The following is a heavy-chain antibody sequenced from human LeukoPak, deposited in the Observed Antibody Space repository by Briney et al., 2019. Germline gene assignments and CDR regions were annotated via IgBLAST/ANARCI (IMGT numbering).Heavy chain of an antibody. Sequence: GGSLRLSCAASGFTLSDYYMSWVRQAPGKGLEWVSYISSRGSTIYYADSVKGRFTISRDNAKNSLYLQMNSLRAEDTAVYYCARAPGDSSGYHWGQGTLVTVSS. CDR2: ISSRGSTI. D-gene: IGHD3-22*01. CDR1: GFTLSDYY. CDR3: ARAPGDSSGYH. V-gene: IGHV3-11*01. J-gene: IGHJ4*02.